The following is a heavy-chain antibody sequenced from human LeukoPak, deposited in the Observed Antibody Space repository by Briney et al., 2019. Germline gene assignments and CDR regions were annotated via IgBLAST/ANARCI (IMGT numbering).Heavy chain of an antibody. CDR1: GFTFSSYG. V-gene: IGHV1-24*01. CDR3: ATLTNIVATIGGDY. D-gene: IGHD5-12*01. J-gene: IGHJ4*02. Sequence: GGSLRLSCAASGFTFSSYGMHWVRQAPGKGLEWMGGFDPEDGETIYAQKFQGRVTMTEDTSTDTAYMELSSLRSEDTAVYYCATLTNIVATIGGDYWGQGTLVTVSS. CDR2: FDPEDGET.